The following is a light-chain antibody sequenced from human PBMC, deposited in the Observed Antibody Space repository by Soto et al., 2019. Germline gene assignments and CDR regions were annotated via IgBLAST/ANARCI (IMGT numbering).Light chain of an antibody. Sequence: IHMPASQNTLPPSLGDSGAVTCRASENVNGHLAWYQQKPGKAPKLLIYEASILESGVPSRFSGSGFGTEFTLTISSLQPDDFATYYCQQYNTYSRTCGQGTKV. CDR2: EAS. CDR3: QQYNTYSRT. CDR1: ENVNGH. J-gene: IGKJ1*01. V-gene: IGKV1-5*03.